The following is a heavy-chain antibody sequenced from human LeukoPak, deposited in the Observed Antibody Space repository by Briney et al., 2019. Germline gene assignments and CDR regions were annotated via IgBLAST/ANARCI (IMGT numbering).Heavy chain of an antibody. CDR3: VKAFFSGSGGNHKHFDS. D-gene: IGHD3-10*01. J-gene: IGHJ4*02. Sequence: PGGSLRLSCAASGFTFSNFAMSWVRQAPGKGLEWVSAMSSVTYYADSVKGRFTISRDDSKSTLFLQMNSLRAEDTAVYYCVKAFFSGSGGNHKHFDSWGQGTLVTVSS. CDR1: GFTFSNFA. CDR2: MSSVT. V-gene: IGHV3-23*01.